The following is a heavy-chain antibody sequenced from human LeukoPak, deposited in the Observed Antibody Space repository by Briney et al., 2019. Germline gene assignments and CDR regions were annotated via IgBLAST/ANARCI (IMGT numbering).Heavy chain of an antibody. CDR3: ARDGVTPRTTDYYYYGMDV. V-gene: IGHV1-69*13. Sequence: GASVKVSCKASGGTFSSYAISWVRQAPGQGLEWMGGIIPIFGTANYAQKFQGRVTITADESTSTAYMELSSLRSEDTAVYYCARDGVTPRTTDYYYYGMDVWGQGTTVTVSS. CDR2: IIPIFGTA. J-gene: IGHJ6*02. CDR1: GGTFSSYA. D-gene: IGHD1-1*01.